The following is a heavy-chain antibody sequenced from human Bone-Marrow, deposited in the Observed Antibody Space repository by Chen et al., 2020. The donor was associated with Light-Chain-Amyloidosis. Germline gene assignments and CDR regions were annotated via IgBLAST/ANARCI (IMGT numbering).Heavy chain of an antibody. V-gene: IGHV1-69*01. Sequence: QVQLVQSGAEVKKPGSSVRVSCKGSGGTFSTSALNWVRQARGQGLEWMGGIIPSFATANYAQKFQGRVTITADEFTSTAYMELSSLRSEDTAIYYCASAPIRGVGGHYYGMDVWGQGTTVTVSS. CDR2: IIPSFATA. J-gene: IGHJ6*02. CDR1: GGTFSTSA. CDR3: ASAPIRGVGGHYYGMDV. D-gene: IGHD3-10*01.